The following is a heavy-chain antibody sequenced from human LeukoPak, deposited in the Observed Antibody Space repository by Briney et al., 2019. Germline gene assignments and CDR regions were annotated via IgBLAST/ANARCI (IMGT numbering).Heavy chain of an antibody. Sequence: PGGSLRLSCAASRFVFSDYYMSWIRQAPGKGLEWVSYISTSGSTIYYADSVKGRFTISRDNAKNLLYLQMNSLRAEDTAVYYCAKNPLPLLRGRNWFDPWGQGTLVTVSS. CDR1: RFVFSDYY. V-gene: IGHV3-11*01. CDR3: AKNPLPLLRGRNWFDP. D-gene: IGHD3-22*01. J-gene: IGHJ5*02. CDR2: ISTSGSTI.